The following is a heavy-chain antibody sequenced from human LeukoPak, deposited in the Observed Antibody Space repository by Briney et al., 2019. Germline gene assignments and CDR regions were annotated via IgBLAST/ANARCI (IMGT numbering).Heavy chain of an antibody. CDR3: VRGNYCSGGSCYHYYYYMDV. Sequence: PSETLSLTCAVYGGSFNGYYWSWIRQPPGKGLEWIGEINHSGSTNYNPSLKSRVTISVDMSNNQFSLKLSSVTAADTAVYYCVRGNYCSGGSCYHYYYYMDVWGKGTTVTVSS. J-gene: IGHJ6*03. D-gene: IGHD2-15*01. V-gene: IGHV4-34*01. CDR2: INHSGST. CDR1: GGSFNGYY.